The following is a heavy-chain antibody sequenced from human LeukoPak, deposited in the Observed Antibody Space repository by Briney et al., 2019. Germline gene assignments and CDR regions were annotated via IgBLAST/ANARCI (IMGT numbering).Heavy chain of an antibody. CDR1: GFAFSGYW. Sequence: PGESLRLSCAASGFAFSGYWMHWVRQAPGKGLVWVSQIKTDGSRTDYADSVKGRFTVSRDNAKNTVYLQMNSLRGEDTAVYYCTRDRSRAEDDWGQGTLVTVSS. CDR3: TRDRSRAEDD. J-gene: IGHJ4*02. D-gene: IGHD1-14*01. V-gene: IGHV3-74*01. CDR2: IKTDGSRT.